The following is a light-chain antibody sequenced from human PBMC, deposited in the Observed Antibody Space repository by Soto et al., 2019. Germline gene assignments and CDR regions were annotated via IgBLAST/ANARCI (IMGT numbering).Light chain of an antibody. CDR1: SSDIGGYNY. CDR2: DVS. J-gene: IGLJ2*01. Sequence: QSALTQPRSVSGSPGQSVTISCTGTSSDIGGYNYVSGYQQHPGKAPKVMIYDVSKRPSGVPDRFSGSKSGNTASLTISGLQADDEADYYCCSYAGSYTLVFGGGTKLTVL. V-gene: IGLV2-11*01. CDR3: CSYAGSYTLV.